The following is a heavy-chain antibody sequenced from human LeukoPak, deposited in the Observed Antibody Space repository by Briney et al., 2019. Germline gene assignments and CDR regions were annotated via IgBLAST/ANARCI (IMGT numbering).Heavy chain of an antibody. Sequence: PSGTLSLTCAVYGGSFSGYYWSWIRQPPGKGLEWIGEINHSGSTNYNPSLKSRVTISVDTSKNQFSLKLSSVTAADTAVYYCARGGRRGYYYGSGSYYRREGLGYYYYYYMDVWGKGTTVTISS. D-gene: IGHD3-10*01. J-gene: IGHJ6*03. CDR3: ARGGRRGYYYGSGSYYRREGLGYYYYYYMDV. CDR2: INHSGST. CDR1: GGSFSGYY. V-gene: IGHV4-34*01.